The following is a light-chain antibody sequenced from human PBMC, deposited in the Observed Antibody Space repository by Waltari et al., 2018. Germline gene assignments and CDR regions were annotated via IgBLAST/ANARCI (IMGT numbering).Light chain of an antibody. V-gene: IGKV1-9*01. CDR1: EGISTY. J-gene: IGKJ4*01. Sequence: IQLTQSPSSLSASVGDTVPITCRASEGISTYLAWYQHQPGKAPKLLIYGASTVQSGVPSRFSGSGSGTDFTLTISSLQPGDFATYYCQQLDKYPLTFGGGTKVEIK. CDR3: QQLDKYPLT. CDR2: GAS.